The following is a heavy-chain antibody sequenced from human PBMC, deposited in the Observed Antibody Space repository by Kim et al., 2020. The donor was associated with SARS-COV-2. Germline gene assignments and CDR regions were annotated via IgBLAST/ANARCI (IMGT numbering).Heavy chain of an antibody. D-gene: IGHD3-16*01. CDR2: GRKY. CDR3: ARSKGAFDY. Sequence: GRKYIYPGSVQGRLPIHRDNSKNALYLQMNSLRPEDTAVYYWARSKGAFDYWGQGTLVPVSS. J-gene: IGHJ4*02. V-gene: IGHV3-30*03.